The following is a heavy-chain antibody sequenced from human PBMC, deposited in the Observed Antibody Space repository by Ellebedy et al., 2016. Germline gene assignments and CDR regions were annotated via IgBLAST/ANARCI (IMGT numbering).Heavy chain of an antibody. J-gene: IGHJ5*02. D-gene: IGHD6-19*01. Sequence: GESLKISCAVSGFTFSDHGMHWVRQAPGKGLEWVAVIWYDGSDEKYSGSVKGRFTISRDNSKNTLYLQMNSLRPEDMAVYYCARKPSGWHADHWGQGTLVTVSS. CDR1: GFTFSDHG. V-gene: IGHV3-33*01. CDR3: ARKPSGWHADH. CDR2: IWYDGSDE.